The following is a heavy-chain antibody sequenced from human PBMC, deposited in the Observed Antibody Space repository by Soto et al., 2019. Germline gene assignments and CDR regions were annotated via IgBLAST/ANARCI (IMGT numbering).Heavy chain of an antibody. CDR1: GFTFSSYA. Sequence: QVQLVESGGGVVQPGRSLRLSCAASGFTFSSYAMHWVRQAPGKGLEWVAVISYDGSNKYYADSVKGRFTISRDNSKNTLYLQMNSLRAEDTAVYYCARANTDIVATIRGKDYYYYYGMDVWGQGTTVTVSS. CDR2: ISYDGSNK. V-gene: IGHV3-30-3*01. CDR3: ARANTDIVATIRGKDYYYYYGMDV. J-gene: IGHJ6*02. D-gene: IGHD5-12*01.